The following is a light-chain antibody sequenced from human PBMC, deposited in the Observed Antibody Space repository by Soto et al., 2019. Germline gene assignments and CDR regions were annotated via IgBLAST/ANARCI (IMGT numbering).Light chain of an antibody. CDR1: QTVSSN. V-gene: IGKV3-15*01. CDR2: GAS. Sequence: EIVMTQSPATLSVSPGERATLSCRASQTVSSNLAWYQQKPGQAPRLLIYGASTRATGIPARFSGSGSGTEFTLTISSRKSEDFAVYYCQQYNNWPPWTFGQGTKVEIK. J-gene: IGKJ1*01. CDR3: QQYNNWPPWT.